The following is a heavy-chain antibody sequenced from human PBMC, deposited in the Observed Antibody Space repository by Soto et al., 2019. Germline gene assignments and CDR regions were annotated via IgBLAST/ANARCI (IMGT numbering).Heavy chain of an antibody. V-gene: IGHV4-30-4*01. J-gene: IGHJ3*02. CDR3: ARDPDTMIVVGGAFDI. CDR1: GGSISSGDYY. CDR2: IYYSGST. Sequence: QVQLQESGPGLVKPSQTLSLTCTVSGGSISSGDYYWSWIRQPPGKVLEWIGYIYYSGSTYYNPSLKSRVTLSVDTSKNQFSLKLSSVTAADTAVYYCARDPDTMIVVGGAFDIWGQGTMVTFSS. D-gene: IGHD3-22*01.